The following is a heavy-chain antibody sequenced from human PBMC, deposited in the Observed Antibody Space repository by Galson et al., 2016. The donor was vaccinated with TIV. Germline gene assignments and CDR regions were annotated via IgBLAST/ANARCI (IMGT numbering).Heavy chain of an antibody. Sequence: ETLSLTCTVSGDSISSNNYYWGWIRQPPGKGLEWIGSIYFTGTTFYNPSLKSRVSISVDTSKSQFSLNLTSVTAADTAIYYCAWSGWEPSYFQHWGQGTLGIVSS. CDR2: IYFTGTT. V-gene: IGHV4-39*07. D-gene: IGHD1-26*01. CDR3: AWSGWEPSYFQH. CDR1: GDSISSNNYY. J-gene: IGHJ1*01.